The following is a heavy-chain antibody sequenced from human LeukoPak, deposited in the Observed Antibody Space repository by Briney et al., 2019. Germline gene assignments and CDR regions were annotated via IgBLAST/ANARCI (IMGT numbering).Heavy chain of an antibody. D-gene: IGHD2-15*01. CDR3: ARDGWFSNAFDI. CDR2: ISGSGGST. CDR1: GFTFSSYA. Sequence: PGGSLRLSCAASGFTFSSYAMSWVRQAPGKGLEWVSAISGSGGSTYYADSVKGRFTISRDNSKNTLYLQMNSLRAEDTAVYYCARDGWFSNAFDIWGQGTMVTVSS. J-gene: IGHJ3*02. V-gene: IGHV3-23*01.